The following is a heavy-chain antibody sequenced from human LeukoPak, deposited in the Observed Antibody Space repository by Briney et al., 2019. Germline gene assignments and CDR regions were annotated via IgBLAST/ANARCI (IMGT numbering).Heavy chain of an antibody. V-gene: IGHV1-69*04. J-gene: IGHJ5*02. Sequence: GASVKVSCKASGGTFSSYAISWVRQAPGQGLEWMGRIIPILGIANYAQKFQGRVTITADKSTSTAYMELSSLRSEDTAVYYCARDIGELLSQDLYILFDPWGQGTLVTVSS. CDR1: GGTFSSYA. D-gene: IGHD3-10*01. CDR2: IIPILGIA. CDR3: ARDIGELLSQDLYILFDP.